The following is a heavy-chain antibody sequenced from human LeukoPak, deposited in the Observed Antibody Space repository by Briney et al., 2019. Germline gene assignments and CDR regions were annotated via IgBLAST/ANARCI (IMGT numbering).Heavy chain of an antibody. D-gene: IGHD6-6*01. Sequence: PSETLSLTCAVSGGSISSSNWWSWVRQPPGKGLEWIGEIYHSGSTNYNPSLKSRVTISVDKSKNQFSLKLSSVTAADTAVYYCARDVRDSSSSEGGWFDPWGQGTLVTVSS. CDR1: GGSISSSNW. J-gene: IGHJ5*02. V-gene: IGHV4-4*02. CDR2: IYHSGST. CDR3: ARDVRDSSSSEGGWFDP.